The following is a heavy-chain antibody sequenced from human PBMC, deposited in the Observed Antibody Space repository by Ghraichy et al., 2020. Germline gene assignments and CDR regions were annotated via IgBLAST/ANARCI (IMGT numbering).Heavy chain of an antibody. V-gene: IGHV3-23*01. J-gene: IGHJ3*02. D-gene: IGHD1-26*01. CDR3: AKVFGSGSYPSDAFDI. Sequence: GGSLRLSCAASGFTFSSYAMSWVRQAPGKGLEWVSAISGSGGSTYYADSVKGRFTISRDNSKNTLYLQINSLRAEDTAVYYCAKVFGSGSYPSDAFDIWGQGTMVTVSS. CDR2: ISGSGGST. CDR1: GFTFSSYA.